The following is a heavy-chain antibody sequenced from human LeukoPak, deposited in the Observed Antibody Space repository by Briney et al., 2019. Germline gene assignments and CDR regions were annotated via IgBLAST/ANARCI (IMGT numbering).Heavy chain of an antibody. CDR2: ISAYNGHT. V-gene: IGHV1-18*01. CDR1: GGTFSSYA. J-gene: IGHJ3*02. Sequence: ASVKVSCKASGGTFSSYAISWVRQAPGQGLEWMGWISAYNGHTNYAQKVQDRVTMTTDTSTSTAYMELRSLISDDTAVYYCARDGYHDSNGHYSNAFDIWGQGTMVTVSS. D-gene: IGHD4-11*01. CDR3: ARDGYHDSNGHYSNAFDI.